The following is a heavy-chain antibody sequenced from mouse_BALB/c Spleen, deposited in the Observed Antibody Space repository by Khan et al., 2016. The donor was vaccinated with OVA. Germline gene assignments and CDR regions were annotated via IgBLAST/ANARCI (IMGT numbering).Heavy chain of an antibody. CDR2: ISDLAYTI. J-gene: IGHJ3*01. D-gene: IGHD1-2*01. V-gene: IGHV5-15*02. Sequence: EVELVASGGGLVQPGGSRKLSCAASGFTFSDYGMAWVRQAPGKGPEWVAFISDLAYTIYYADTVTGRSTIPRETAKNTPNLEMSSLRSEDTAIYYCARGGGTAPFAYWGLGTLVTVSA. CDR3: ARGGGTAPFAY. CDR1: GFTFSDYG.